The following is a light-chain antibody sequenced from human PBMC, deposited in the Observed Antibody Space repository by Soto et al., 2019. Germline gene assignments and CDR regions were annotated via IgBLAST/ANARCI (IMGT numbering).Light chain of an antibody. CDR3: QQYNSWPRT. CDR1: QSVSSD. V-gene: IGKV3-15*01. CDR2: GAS. J-gene: IGKJ1*01. Sequence: ELVMTQSPATLSVSPGERATLYCRASQSVSSDLAWYHQKPGQAPRHLIYGASTRATGIPARFSGSGSGTEFTLTINSLQSEDCAVYYCQQYNSWPRTFGQGPKVDIK.